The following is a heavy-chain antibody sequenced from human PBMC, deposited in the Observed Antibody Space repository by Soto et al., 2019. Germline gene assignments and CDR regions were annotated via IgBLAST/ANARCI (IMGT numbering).Heavy chain of an antibody. J-gene: IGHJ6*04. Sequence: QVQLQESGPGLVKPSETLSLTCAVSGGSITHYYWAWIRQPPGQGLDWIGYIYNSVNTKYNPSLKGRVTILMDTSTSQFSLNLSSVTAAATAVYYCARDFTGVLTDMREPGGMGVWGRGTTVTFSS. CDR3: ARDFTGVLTDMREPGGMGV. D-gene: IGHD7-27*01. CDR2: IYNSVNT. CDR1: GGSITHYY. V-gene: IGHV4-59*01.